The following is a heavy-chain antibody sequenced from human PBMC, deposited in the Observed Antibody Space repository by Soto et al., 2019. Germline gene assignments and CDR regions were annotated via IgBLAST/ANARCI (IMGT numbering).Heavy chain of an antibody. J-gene: IGHJ4*02. CDR3: ARELYYYDSSGYYSDY. Sequence: PGGSLRLSCAASGFTFSDYYMSWIRQAPGKGLEWVSYISSSSSYTNYADSVKGRFTISRDNAKNSLYLQMNSLRAEDTAVYYCARELYYYDSSGYYSDYWGQGTLVTVSS. V-gene: IGHV3-11*06. D-gene: IGHD3-22*01. CDR1: GFTFSDYY. CDR2: ISSSSSYT.